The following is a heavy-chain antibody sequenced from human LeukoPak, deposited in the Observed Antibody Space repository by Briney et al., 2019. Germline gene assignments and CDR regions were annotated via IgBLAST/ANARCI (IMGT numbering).Heavy chain of an antibody. J-gene: IGHJ3*02. D-gene: IGHD3-10*01. Sequence: SETLSLTCAVSGGSINSGGYSWSWIRQPPGKGLERIGYIYHSGSTYYNSSLKSRVTISVDRSKNQFSLKLSSVTAADTAVYYCARVGLWFGELLGAFDIWGQGTLVTVSS. CDR2: IYHSGST. CDR3: ARVGLWFGELLGAFDI. CDR1: GGSINSGGYS. V-gene: IGHV4-30-2*01.